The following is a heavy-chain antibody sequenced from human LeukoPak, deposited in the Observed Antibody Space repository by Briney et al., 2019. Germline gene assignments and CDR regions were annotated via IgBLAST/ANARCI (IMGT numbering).Heavy chain of an antibody. CDR2: MSYDGSNK. V-gene: IGHV3-30-3*01. CDR3: ARGLKMATNPYFDY. D-gene: IGHD5-24*01. CDR1: GFTFSSYA. J-gene: IGHJ4*02. Sequence: GGSLRLSCAASGFTFSSYAMHWVRQAPGKGLEWVAVMSYDGSNKFYADSVKGRFTISRDNSKNTLYLQMNSLRAEDTAVYYCARGLKMATNPYFDYWGQGTLVTVSS.